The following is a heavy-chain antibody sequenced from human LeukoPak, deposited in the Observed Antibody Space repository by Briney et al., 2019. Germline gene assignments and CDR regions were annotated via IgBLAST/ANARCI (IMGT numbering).Heavy chain of an antibody. D-gene: IGHD3-3*01. V-gene: IGHV4-59*01. CDR3: ARGGVNTIAQYDY. J-gene: IGHJ4*02. CDR1: GGSIISYF. Sequence: SETLSLTCTVSGGSIISYFWSWIRQPPGKGPEWIGYIFDSGTTNYNPSTNYNPSLKSRVTVSLDTSKNHFSLKLSSVTAADTAVYFCARGGVNTIAQYDYWGQGTLVTVSS. CDR2: IFDSGTTNYNPST.